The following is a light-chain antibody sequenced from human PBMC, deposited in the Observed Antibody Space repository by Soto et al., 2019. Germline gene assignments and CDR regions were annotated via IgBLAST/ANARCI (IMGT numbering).Light chain of an antibody. CDR3: QQYGSSPWT. CDR2: GAS. Sequence: EIVLTQSPATLSLSPVETATLSCRSSQSVSSSYLAWYQQKPGQAPRLLIYGASSRATGIPDRFSGSGSGTDFTLTISRLEPEDFAVYYCQQYGSSPWTFGQGTKVDIK. CDR1: QSVSSSY. J-gene: IGKJ1*01. V-gene: IGKV3-20*01.